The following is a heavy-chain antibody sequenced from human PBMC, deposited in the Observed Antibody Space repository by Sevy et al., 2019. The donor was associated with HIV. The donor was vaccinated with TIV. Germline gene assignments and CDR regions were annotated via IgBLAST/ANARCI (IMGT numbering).Heavy chain of an antibody. Sequence: SETLSLTCSVSGGSLSSGEFYWSWIRQPPGKGLEWIGYIYYNGNTYYNPSLKNRLTMSINTFRNHFSLELTSVTAADTAVYYCARDRPDYDDSAQNFDPWGQGILVTVSS. D-gene: IGHD4-17*01. V-gene: IGHV4-30-4*01. J-gene: IGHJ5*02. CDR3: ARDRPDYDDSAQNFDP. CDR2: IYYNGNT. CDR1: GGSLSSGEFY.